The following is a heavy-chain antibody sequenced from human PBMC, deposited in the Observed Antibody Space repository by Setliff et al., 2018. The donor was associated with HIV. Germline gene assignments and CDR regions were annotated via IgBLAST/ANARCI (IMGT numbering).Heavy chain of an antibody. J-gene: IGHJ3*02. D-gene: IGHD5-12*01. CDR3: ARVFGLVDGYKLGDAFDI. V-gene: IGHV4-61*09. Sequence: SETLSLTCSVSGDSISSSSYYWGWVRQPPGKGLEWIGHIYTSGSTNYNPSLKSRVTISVDTSKNQFSLKLSSVTAADTAVYYCARVFGLVDGYKLGDAFDIWAQGTMVTVSS. CDR2: IYTSGST. CDR1: GDSISSSSYY.